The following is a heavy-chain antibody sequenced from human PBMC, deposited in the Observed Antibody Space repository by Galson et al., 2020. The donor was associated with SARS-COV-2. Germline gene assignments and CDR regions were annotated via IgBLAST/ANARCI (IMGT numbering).Heavy chain of an antibody. D-gene: IGHD2-15*01. Sequence: LRLSCTVSNGSISSGGYYWSWIRHLPGKGLEWMGYINYSGTTYYNPSLKSRLTISIDPSKNQFSLKLNSVTAADTAVYFCARDRADADSPNNWFDPWGQGTLVTVSS. V-gene: IGHV4-31*03. CDR2: INYSGTT. J-gene: IGHJ5*02. CDR1: NGSISSGGYY. CDR3: ARDRADADSPNNWFDP.